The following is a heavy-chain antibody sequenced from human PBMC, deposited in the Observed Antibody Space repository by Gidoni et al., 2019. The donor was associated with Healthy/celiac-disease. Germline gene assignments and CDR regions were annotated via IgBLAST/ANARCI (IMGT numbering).Heavy chain of an antibody. Sequence: EVQLVQSGAEVKKPGESLKISCKGSGYSFTSYWIGWVRQMPGKGLEWMGIIYPGDSDTRYSPSFQGQVTISADKSISTAYLQWSSLKASDTAMYYCARSYCSSTSCYARWFDPWGQGTLVTVSS. V-gene: IGHV5-51*06. D-gene: IGHD2-2*01. CDR2: IYPGDSDT. CDR1: GYSFTSYW. J-gene: IGHJ5*02. CDR3: ARSYCSSTSCYARWFDP.